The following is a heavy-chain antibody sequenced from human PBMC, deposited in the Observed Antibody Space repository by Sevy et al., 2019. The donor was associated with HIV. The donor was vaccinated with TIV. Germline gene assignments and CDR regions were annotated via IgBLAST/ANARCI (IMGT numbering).Heavy chain of an antibody. CDR3: ARVAVEYCTDDCYHRFDY. Sequence: GGSLRLSCAASGFTFTLYAIHWVRQAPGKGLEWVALISYSGTNKYYADSVKGRFTISRDDSKNTAYLQMNNLRTDDTAVYYCARVAVEYCTDDCYHRFDYWGQGTQVTVDS. J-gene: IGHJ4*02. V-gene: IGHV3-30-3*01. CDR2: ISYSGTNK. D-gene: IGHD2-21*02. CDR1: GFTFTLYA.